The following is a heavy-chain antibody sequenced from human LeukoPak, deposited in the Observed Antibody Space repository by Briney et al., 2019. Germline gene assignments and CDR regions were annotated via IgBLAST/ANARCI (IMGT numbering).Heavy chain of an antibody. J-gene: IGHJ4*02. Sequence: KPSETLSLNCTVSGGSISGGGYYWSWIRQHPGKGLEWIGYIYYSGSTYYNPSLKSRVAISVDTSKNQFSLKVSSVTAADTAVYYCARGTSANFDYWGQGTLVTVSS. CDR3: ARGTSANFDY. CDR1: GGSISGGGYY. D-gene: IGHD1-14*01. CDR2: IYYSGST. V-gene: IGHV4-31*03.